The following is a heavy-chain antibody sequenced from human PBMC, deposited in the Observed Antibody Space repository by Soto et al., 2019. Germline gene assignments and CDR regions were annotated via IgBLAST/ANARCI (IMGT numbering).Heavy chain of an antibody. CDR3: ARDPPTHITFDAFDL. Sequence: QVLLVESGGGVVQPGRSLRLSCAASGFTFSNYPMHWVRQVPGKGLEWVALVSFDGDFKNYADSVKGRLTISRDNSKKTLYLHMNNLRPEDTAIYYCARDPPTHITFDAFDLWGHGTMVTVSS. CDR2: VSFDGDFK. J-gene: IGHJ3*01. D-gene: IGHD2-21*01. CDR1: GFTFSNYP. V-gene: IGHV3-30-3*01.